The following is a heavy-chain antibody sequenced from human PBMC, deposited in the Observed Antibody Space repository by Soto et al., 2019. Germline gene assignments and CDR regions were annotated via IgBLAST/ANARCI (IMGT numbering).Heavy chain of an antibody. CDR2: LRAYNGNT. CDR1: GYTFTSYG. J-gene: IGHJ1*01. CDR3: ARGHYYDSSGYSSGAKYFQH. Sequence: ASVKVSCQVSGYTFTSYGISWVRQAPGQGFEWMGWLRAYNGNTNYAQKLQGRVNMTTDTSTSTAYMELRSLRSDDTAVYYCARGHYYDSSGYSSGAKYFQHWGQGTLVTVSS. D-gene: IGHD3-22*01. V-gene: IGHV1-18*01.